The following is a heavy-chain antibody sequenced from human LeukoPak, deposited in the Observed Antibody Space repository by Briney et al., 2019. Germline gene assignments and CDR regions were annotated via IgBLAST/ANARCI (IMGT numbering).Heavy chain of an antibody. CDR3: ARGVYPYYFDY. Sequence: AASVKVSCKVSGYTLTELSMHWVRQAPGKGLEWMGGFDPEDGETIYAQKFQGRVTMTSDTSTSTVYMELSSLTSEDTAVYYCARGVYPYYFDYWGQGTLVTVSS. CDR2: FDPEDGET. CDR1: GYTLTELS. J-gene: IGHJ4*02. V-gene: IGHV1-24*01. D-gene: IGHD6-13*01.